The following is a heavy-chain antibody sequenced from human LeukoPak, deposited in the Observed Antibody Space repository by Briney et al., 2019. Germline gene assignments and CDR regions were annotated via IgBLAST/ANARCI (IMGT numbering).Heavy chain of an antibody. CDR3: ARAGGDFDY. Sequence: GESLKISCKGSGYSINNYWIGWVRQMPGKGLEWMGIIYPADSDIRYSPSFQGQVTISADKSISTAYLQWSSLKASDTAIYYCARAGGDFDYWGQGTLVTVSS. CDR2: IYPADSDI. J-gene: IGHJ4*02. CDR1: GYSINNYW. V-gene: IGHV5-51*01.